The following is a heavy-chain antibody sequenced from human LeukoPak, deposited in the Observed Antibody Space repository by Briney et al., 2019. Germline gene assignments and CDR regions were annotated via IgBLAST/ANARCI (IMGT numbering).Heavy chain of an antibody. D-gene: IGHD5-24*01. CDR2: IKQDGSEK. CDR1: GFTFSSYW. J-gene: IGHJ3*02. Sequence: GGSLRLSCAASGFTFSSYWMSWVRQAPGKGLEWVANIKQDGSEKYYVDFVEGRFTISRDNAKNSLYLQMNSLRAEDTAVYYCAREQERWLQSDAFDIWGQGTMVTVSS. V-gene: IGHV3-7*01. CDR3: AREQERWLQSDAFDI.